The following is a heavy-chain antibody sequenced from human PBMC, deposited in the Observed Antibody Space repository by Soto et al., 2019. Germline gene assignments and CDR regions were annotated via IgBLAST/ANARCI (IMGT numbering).Heavy chain of an antibody. Sequence: DVQLLESGGGLVQPGGSLRLSCIASGVTFSTYAMSWVRQAPGKGLEWVSGLTGSGGTTFYADSVKGRFTISRDNPNNTLDLKMNRLRAEDTAVYYCAKQRADFGTGSDTYYFDYWGQGTLVTVSS. CDR1: GVTFSTYA. D-gene: IGHD6-13*01. V-gene: IGHV3-23*01. CDR3: AKQRADFGTGSDTYYFDY. CDR2: LTGSGGTT. J-gene: IGHJ4*02.